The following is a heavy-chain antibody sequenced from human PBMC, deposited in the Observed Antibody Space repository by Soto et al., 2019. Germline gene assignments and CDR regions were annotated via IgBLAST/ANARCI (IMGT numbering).Heavy chain of an antibody. Sequence: QVKLQESGPGLVKPSQTLSLTCTVSGGSISSGGYYWSWIRQHPGKGLEWIGYIYYSGSTYSNPSLQSRVTISVDPSKTPFALRLSSVTAAATAVYYCARSGYSYGPNPLLYWGQGTLVSVSS. CDR3: ARSGYSYGPNPLLY. D-gene: IGHD5-18*01. CDR1: GGSISSGGYY. V-gene: IGHV4-31*03. CDR2: IYYSGST. J-gene: IGHJ4*02.